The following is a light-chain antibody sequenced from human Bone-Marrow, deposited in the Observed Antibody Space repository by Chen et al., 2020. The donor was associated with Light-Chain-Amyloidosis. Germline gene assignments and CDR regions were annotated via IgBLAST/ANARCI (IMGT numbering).Light chain of an antibody. CDR1: DLPTKY. Sequence: SYERTQPPSVSVSPGQTARITCSGDDLPTKYAYWYQQKPGQAPVLVIHSDTERPSGISERFSVSSSGTTATLTLSGVQAEDEADYHCQSADSSGTYEVIFGGGTKLTVL. V-gene: IGLV3-25*03. CDR3: QSADSSGTYEVI. CDR2: SDT. J-gene: IGLJ2*01.